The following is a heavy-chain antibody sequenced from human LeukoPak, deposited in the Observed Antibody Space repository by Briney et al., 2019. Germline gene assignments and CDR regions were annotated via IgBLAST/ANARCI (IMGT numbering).Heavy chain of an antibody. Sequence: GGSLRLSCAASGFTFSNAWMSWVRQGPGKGLERVGRIKSKTDGGTTDYAAPVKGRFTISRDDSKNTLYLQMNSLKTEDTAVYYCTTQRSRITMVRGVIRSDHWGQGTLVTVSS. CDR2: IKSKTDGGTT. V-gene: IGHV3-15*01. J-gene: IGHJ4*02. D-gene: IGHD3-10*01. CDR1: GFTFSNAW. CDR3: TTQRSRITMVRGVIRSDH.